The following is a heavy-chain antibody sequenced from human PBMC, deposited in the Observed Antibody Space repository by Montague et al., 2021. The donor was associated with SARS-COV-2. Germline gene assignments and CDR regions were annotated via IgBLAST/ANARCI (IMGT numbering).Heavy chain of an antibody. D-gene: IGHD2-15*01. V-gene: IGHV4-39*06. Sequence: SETLSLTCTVSGGSISSSSYYWGWIRQPPGKGLEWIGSIYYSGGTYYNPSLKSRVTISVDTSKNQFPLKLSSVTAADTAVYYCARVISRQNNIVVVGLYYFDYWGQGTLVTVSS. CDR2: IYYSGGT. J-gene: IGHJ4*02. CDR3: ARVISRQNNIVVVGLYYFDY. CDR1: GGSISSSSYY.